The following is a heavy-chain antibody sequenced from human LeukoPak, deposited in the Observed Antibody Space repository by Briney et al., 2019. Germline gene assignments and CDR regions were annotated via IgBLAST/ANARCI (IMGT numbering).Heavy chain of an antibody. CDR1: GFTFSRYG. CDR3: AKDHQWLVGYFDY. CDR2: IRYDGSNK. V-gene: IGHV3-30*02. J-gene: IGHJ4*02. Sequence: GGSLRLSCAASGFTFSRYGMHWVRQAPGKGLEWVAFIRYDGSNKYYADSVKGRFTISRDNSKNTLYLQMNSLRAEDTAVYYCAKDHQWLVGYFDYWGQGTLVTVSS. D-gene: IGHD6-19*01.